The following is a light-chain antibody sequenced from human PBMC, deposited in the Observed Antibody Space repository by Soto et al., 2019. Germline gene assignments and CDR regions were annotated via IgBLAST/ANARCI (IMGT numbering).Light chain of an antibody. CDR3: IQSTRHPLT. CDR1: QSLLHLTGETF. Sequence: DVVMTQTPLSLSVAPGQPASISCKSSQSLLHLTGETFMFWYLQKPGKSPQLLIYEVSTRVSGVPDRFSGRGSGTDFTLESSRVETEDVGTYYCIQSTRHPLTFGQGTRLEIK. CDR2: EVS. V-gene: IGKV2D-29*02. J-gene: IGKJ5*01.